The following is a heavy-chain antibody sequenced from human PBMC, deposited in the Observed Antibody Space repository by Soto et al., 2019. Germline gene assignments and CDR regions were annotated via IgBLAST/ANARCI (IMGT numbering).Heavy chain of an antibody. Sequence: SETLSLTCTVSGGSISSSSYYWGWIRQPPGKGLEWIGSIYYSGSTYYNPSLKSRVTISVDTSKNQFSLKLSSVTAADTAVYYCARRVYCSGGSCYSYNRFDPWGQGTLVTVSS. CDR2: IYYSGST. J-gene: IGHJ5*02. CDR3: ARRVYCSGGSCYSYNRFDP. V-gene: IGHV4-39*01. D-gene: IGHD2-15*01. CDR1: GGSISSSSYY.